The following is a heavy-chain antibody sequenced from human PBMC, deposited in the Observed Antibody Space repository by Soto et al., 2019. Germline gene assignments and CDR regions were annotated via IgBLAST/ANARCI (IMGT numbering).Heavy chain of an antibody. V-gene: IGHV4-61*01. J-gene: IGHJ5*02. D-gene: IGHD3-16*01. CDR2: IYYSGST. CDR1: GGSVSSDTYY. CDR3: ARGDQFGWFDP. Sequence: SETLSLTCFVSGGSVSSDTYYWIWIRQPPGKGLEWIGYIYYSGSTNYNPSLKSRVTMSVDTSKNSFSLKLSSVTAADTAVYYCARGDQFGWFDPWGQGTLVTVSS.